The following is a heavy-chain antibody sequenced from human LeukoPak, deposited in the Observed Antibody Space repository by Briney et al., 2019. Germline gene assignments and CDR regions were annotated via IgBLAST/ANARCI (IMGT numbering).Heavy chain of an antibody. Sequence: GGSLRLSCAATGFTFSSYSMNWVRQARGKGMEWVSYISSSSSTIYYADSVKGRFTISRDNAKNSLYLQMNSLRDEDTAVYYCAREGADTAMVLYYYYYMDVWGKGTTVTVSS. CDR3: AREGADTAMVLYYYYYMDV. CDR2: ISSSSSTI. V-gene: IGHV3-48*02. CDR1: GFTFSSYS. J-gene: IGHJ6*03. D-gene: IGHD5-18*01.